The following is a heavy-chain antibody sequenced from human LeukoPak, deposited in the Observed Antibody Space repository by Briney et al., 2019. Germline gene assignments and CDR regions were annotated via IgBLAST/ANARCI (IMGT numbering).Heavy chain of an antibody. CDR3: ARSITRNWFDP. V-gene: IGHV4-30-2*01. CDR1: GGSISSGGYS. Sequence: HSETLSLTCAVSGGSISSGGYSWSWIRQPPGKGLEWIGYIYHSGSTYYNPSLKSRVTISVDGSKNQFSLKLSSVTAADTAVYYCARSITRNWFDPWGQGTLVTVSS. D-gene: IGHD3-10*01. CDR2: IYHSGST. J-gene: IGHJ5*02.